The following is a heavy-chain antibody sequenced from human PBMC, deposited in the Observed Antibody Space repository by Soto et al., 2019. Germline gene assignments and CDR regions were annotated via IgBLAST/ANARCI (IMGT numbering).Heavy chain of an antibody. CDR1: GFTFSSYA. Sequence: GGSLRLSCAASGFTFSSYAMSWVRQAPGKGLEWVSAIIGSGGSTYYADSVKGRFTISRDNSKNTLYLQMNSLRAEDTAVYYCAKWRMVRGVIIIYYYYYGMDVWGQGTTVTVSS. CDR2: IIGSGGST. D-gene: IGHD3-10*01. CDR3: AKWRMVRGVIIIYYYYYGMDV. J-gene: IGHJ6*02. V-gene: IGHV3-23*01.